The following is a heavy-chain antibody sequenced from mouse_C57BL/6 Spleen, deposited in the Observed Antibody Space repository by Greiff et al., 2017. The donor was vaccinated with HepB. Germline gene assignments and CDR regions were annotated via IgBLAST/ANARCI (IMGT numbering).Heavy chain of an antibody. J-gene: IGHJ1*03. CDR1: GYTFTSYW. V-gene: IGHV1-52*01. CDR3: ARSDGSSYDRYFDV. Sequence: QVQLQQPGAELVRPGSSVKLSCKASGYTFTSYWMHWVKQRPIQGLEWIGNIDPSDSETHYNQKFKDKATLTVDKSSSTAYMQLSSLTSEDSAVYYGARSDGSSYDRYFDVWGTGTTVTVSS. D-gene: IGHD1-1*01. CDR2: IDPSDSET.